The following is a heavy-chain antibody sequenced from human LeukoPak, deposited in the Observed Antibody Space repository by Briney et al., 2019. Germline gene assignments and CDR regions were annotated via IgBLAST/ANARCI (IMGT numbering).Heavy chain of an antibody. CDR2: IYHSGHT. V-gene: IGHV4-38-2*02. CDR3: ARGYPDYGDYGYFDL. CDR1: PYSISTGHY. Sequence: SETLSLTCSVSPYSISTGHYWGWIRQPPGKGLEWIGSIYHSGHTYYNPSLNSRVTISVDTSKNQFSLRLKSVSAADTAVYYCARGYPDYGDYGYFDLWGRGTLVTVSS. D-gene: IGHD4-17*01. J-gene: IGHJ2*01.